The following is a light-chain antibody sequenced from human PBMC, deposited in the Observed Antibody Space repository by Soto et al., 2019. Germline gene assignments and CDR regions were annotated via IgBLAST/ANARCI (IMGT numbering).Light chain of an antibody. V-gene: IGKV3-20*01. Sequence: EIVLTQSPGTLSLSPGEQAPPSCRPRRTMRSSHLAGYQQEPGQAPRLLIYGASSRAIGIPDRVSGSGSGTDFTLTISRLEPEDFAVYYCQYYGSSPPITFGQGTRLEIK. CDR2: GAS. CDR1: RTMRSSH. CDR3: QYYGSSPPIT. J-gene: IGKJ5*01.